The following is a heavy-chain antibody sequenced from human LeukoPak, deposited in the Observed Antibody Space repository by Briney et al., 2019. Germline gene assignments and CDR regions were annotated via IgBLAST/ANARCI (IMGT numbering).Heavy chain of an antibody. CDR2: INTNTGNP. Sequence: ASVKVSCKASGYTFTSYAMNWVRQAPGQGLEWMGWINTNTGNPTYAQGFTGRFVFFLDTSVSTAYLQISSLKAEDTAVYYCARTFYDFWSGYPKNFDPWGQGTLVTISS. CDR1: GYTFTSYA. J-gene: IGHJ5*02. D-gene: IGHD3-3*01. V-gene: IGHV7-4-1*02. CDR3: ARTFYDFWSGYPKNFDP.